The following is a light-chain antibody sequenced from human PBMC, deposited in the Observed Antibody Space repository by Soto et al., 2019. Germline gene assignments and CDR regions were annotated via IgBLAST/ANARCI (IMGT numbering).Light chain of an antibody. Sequence: QSALTQPPSASGSPGRSVTISCTATSSDVGTFHYVSWYQQHPGKAPKLLIFEVSQRPSGIPDRFSGSKSGNTASLTVSGLRADDEADYYCSSYAGSNTYVFGPGTKVTVL. CDR2: EVS. J-gene: IGLJ1*01. V-gene: IGLV2-8*01. CDR1: SSDVGTFHY. CDR3: SSYAGSNTYV.